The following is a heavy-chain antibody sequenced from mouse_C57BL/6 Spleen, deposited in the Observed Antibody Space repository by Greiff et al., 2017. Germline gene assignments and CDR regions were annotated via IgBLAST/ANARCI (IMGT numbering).Heavy chain of an antibody. J-gene: IGHJ2*01. V-gene: IGHV3-6*01. D-gene: IGHD1-1*01. CDR3: ARYYYGSSFDY. Sequence: EVQLQQSGPGLVKPSQSLSLTCSVTGYPITSGSYWNWIRQFPGNKLEWMGYISYDGSNNYNPSLKNRISSTRDTSKNQFFLKLNSVTTEDTATYYCARYYYGSSFDYWGQGTTLTVSS. CDR1: GYPITSGSY. CDR2: ISYDGSN.